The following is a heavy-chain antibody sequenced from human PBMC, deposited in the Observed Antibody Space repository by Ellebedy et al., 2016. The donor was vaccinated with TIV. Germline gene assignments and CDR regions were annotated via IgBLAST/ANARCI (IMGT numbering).Heavy chain of an antibody. CDR3: ARGWFGSGMGV. D-gene: IGHD3-16*01. J-gene: IGHJ6*02. CDR2: TYYRSKWNN. Sequence: SETLSLTCVISGDRVSTDIGWNWIRQSPSRGLEWLGRTYYRSKWNNDYAVPLKSRITINPDKSKNQFSLQLNSVIPDDTAVYYCARGWFGSGMGVWGQGTTVTVSS. V-gene: IGHV6-1*01. CDR1: GDRVSTDIG.